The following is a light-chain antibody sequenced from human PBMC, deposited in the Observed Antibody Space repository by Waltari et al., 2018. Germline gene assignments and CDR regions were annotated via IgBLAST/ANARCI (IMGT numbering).Light chain of an antibody. Sequence: DIQMTQLPPSLLAFVGDRVTITCQASQDIRKNLNWFQQKPGKAPQVLIFDASNSQAAVPSRFSGSGSGTDFAFTISSLQPEDIGTYYCQQYANLPLTFGGGTRVEIK. CDR3: QQYANLPLT. J-gene: IGKJ4*01. CDR1: QDIRKN. V-gene: IGKV1-33*01. CDR2: DAS.